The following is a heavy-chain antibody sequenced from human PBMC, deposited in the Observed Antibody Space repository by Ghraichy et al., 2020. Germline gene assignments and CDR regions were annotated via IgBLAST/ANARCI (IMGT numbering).Heavy chain of an antibody. CDR2: INHSGST. CDR3: SRVRTIFGVVKRYNWFDP. J-gene: IGHJ5*02. Sequence: GSLRLSCAVYGGSFSGYYWSWIRQPPGKGLEWIGEINHSGSTNYNPSLKSRVTISVDTSKNQFSLKLSSVTAADTAVYYWSRVRTIFGVVKRYNWFDPWGQGTLVTVSS. D-gene: IGHD3-3*01. V-gene: IGHV4-34*01. CDR1: GGSFSGYY.